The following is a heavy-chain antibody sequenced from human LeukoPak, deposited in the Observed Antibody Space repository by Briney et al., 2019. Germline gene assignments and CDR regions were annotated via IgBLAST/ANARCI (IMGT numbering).Heavy chain of an antibody. D-gene: IGHD2-8*01. Sequence: GGSLRLSCEASGFTFDDYGMSWVRHLPGKGLEWVSGINRNGDSTDYAGSVKGRFTISRDNAKNSHFLQMNSLRVEDTALYYCARGFRNGPFDCWGQGTLVTVSS. CDR1: GFTFDDYG. CDR3: ARGFRNGPFDC. CDR2: INRNGDST. J-gene: IGHJ4*02. V-gene: IGHV3-20*04.